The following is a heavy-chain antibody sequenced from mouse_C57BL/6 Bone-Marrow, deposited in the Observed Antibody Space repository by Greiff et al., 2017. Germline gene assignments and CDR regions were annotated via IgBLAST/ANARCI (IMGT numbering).Heavy chain of an antibody. CDR3: ARQRGLRRGFAY. CDR1: GFTFSSYG. J-gene: IGHJ3*01. Sequence: DVKLVESGGDLVKPGGSLKLSCAASGFTFSSYGMSWVRQTPDKRLEWVATISSGGSYTYYPDSVKGRFTISRDNAKNTLYLQMSSLKSEDTAMYYCARQRGLRRGFAYWGQGTLVTVSA. D-gene: IGHD2-2*01. V-gene: IGHV5-6*02. CDR2: ISSGGSYT.